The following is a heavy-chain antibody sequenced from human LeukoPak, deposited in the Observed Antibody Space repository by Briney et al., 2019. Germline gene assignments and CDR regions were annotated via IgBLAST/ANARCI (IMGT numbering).Heavy chain of an antibody. CDR1: GFTFSSYA. Sequence: GGSLRLSCAACGFTFSSYAMSWVRQAPGKGLEWVSAISGSGGSTYYADSVKGRFTISRDNSKNTLYLQMNSLRAEDTAVYYCAKGLGIAVAGDYWGQGTLVAVSS. V-gene: IGHV3-23*01. CDR2: ISGSGGST. D-gene: IGHD6-19*01. CDR3: AKGLGIAVAGDY. J-gene: IGHJ4*02.